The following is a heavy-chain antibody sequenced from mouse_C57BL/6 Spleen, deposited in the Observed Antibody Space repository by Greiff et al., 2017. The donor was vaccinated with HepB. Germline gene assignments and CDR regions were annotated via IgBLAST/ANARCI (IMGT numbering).Heavy chain of an antibody. V-gene: IGHV1-82*01. CDR2: IYPGDGDT. CDR3: ARWGIPY. CDR1: GYAFSSSW. J-gene: IGHJ2*01. Sequence: VQLQQSGPELVKPGASEKISCKASGYAFSSSWMNWVKQRPGKGLEWIGRIYPGDGDTNYNGKFKGKATLTADKSSSTAYMQLSSLTSEDSAVYFCARWGIPYWGQGTTLTVSS.